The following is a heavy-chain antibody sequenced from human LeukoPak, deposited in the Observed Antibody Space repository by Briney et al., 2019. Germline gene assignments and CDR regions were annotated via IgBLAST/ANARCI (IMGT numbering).Heavy chain of an antibody. Sequence: SETLSLTCAVSGGSISSGGYYWSWIRQHSGKGLEWIGYIYYSGSTYYNPSLKSRVTISVDTSKNQFSLKLSSVAAADTAVYYCARDRPLVVPAGGPDYYYYYGMDVWGQGTTVTVSS. D-gene: IGHD2-2*01. J-gene: IGHJ6*02. V-gene: IGHV4-31*11. CDR1: GGSISSGGYY. CDR2: IYYSGST. CDR3: ARDRPLVVPAGGPDYYYYYGMDV.